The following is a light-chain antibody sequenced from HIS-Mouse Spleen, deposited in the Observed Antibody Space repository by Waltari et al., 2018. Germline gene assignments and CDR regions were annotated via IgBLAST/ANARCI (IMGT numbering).Light chain of an antibody. CDR2: DKN. CDR3: GTWDSSLSVYV. J-gene: IGLJ1*01. V-gene: IGLV1-51*01. Sequence: QSVLTQPPSVSAAPGQKVTISCSGSSSNIGHNYVSWYQQLPGTAPKLLIYDKNKRPSGIPDRVSGSKSGTSATLGITGLQTGDEADYYCGTWDSSLSVYVFGTGTKVTVL. CDR1: SSNIGHNY.